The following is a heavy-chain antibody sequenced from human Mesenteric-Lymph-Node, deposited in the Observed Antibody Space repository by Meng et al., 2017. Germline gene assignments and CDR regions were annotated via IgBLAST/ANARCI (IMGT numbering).Heavy chain of an antibody. CDR3: AKGWVLRY. CDR1: GGSFSHYY. CDR2: INHSGST. Sequence: VQLQQWGAGLLQPSESLSPNCAVYGGSFSHYYWSWIRQPPGKGLEWNGEINHSGSTNSDPSRKTRVTISVDPSKNTLYLQMNSLRAEDTAVYYCAKGWVLRYWGQGTLVTVSS. V-gene: IGHV4-34*01. J-gene: IGHJ4*02. D-gene: IGHD3-16*01.